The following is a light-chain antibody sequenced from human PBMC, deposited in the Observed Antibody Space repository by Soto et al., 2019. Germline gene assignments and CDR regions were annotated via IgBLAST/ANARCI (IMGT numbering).Light chain of an antibody. Sequence: QSALTQPPSVSGSPGRSVTISCTGASTDFVGYNRVSWYQQPPGTAPKLMIYEVSKRPSGVPDRFSGSKSGNTASLTISGLQAADEADYYCSLSTSENAYVLGTVKKATV. J-gene: IGLJ1*01. V-gene: IGLV2-18*01. CDR3: SLSTSENAYV. CDR2: EVS. CDR1: STDFVGYNR.